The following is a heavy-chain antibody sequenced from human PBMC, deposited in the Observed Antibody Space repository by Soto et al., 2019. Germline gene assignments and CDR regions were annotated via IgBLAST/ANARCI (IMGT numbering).Heavy chain of an antibody. D-gene: IGHD3-10*01. Sequence: ESGGGVVQPGRSLRLSCAASGFTFSSYGMHWVRQAPGKGLEWVAVISYDGSNKYYADSVKGRFTISRDNSKNTLYLQMNSLRAEDTAVYYCAKDRDPYYFDYWGQGTLVTVSS. CDR2: ISYDGSNK. V-gene: IGHV3-30*18. J-gene: IGHJ4*02. CDR3: AKDRDPYYFDY. CDR1: GFTFSSYG.